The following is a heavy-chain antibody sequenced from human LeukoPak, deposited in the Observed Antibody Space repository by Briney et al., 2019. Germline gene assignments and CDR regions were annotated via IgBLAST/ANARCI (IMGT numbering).Heavy chain of an antibody. CDR1: GYTFTGYY. V-gene: IGHV1-2*02. Sequence: GASVKVSFKASGYTFTGYYMHWVRQAPGQGLEWMGWINPNSGGTNYAQKFQGRVTMTRDTSISTAHMELSRLRSDDTAVYYCARAPKYCSGGSCYPYYYGMDVWGQGTTVTVSS. J-gene: IGHJ6*02. D-gene: IGHD2-15*01. CDR3: ARAPKYCSGGSCYPYYYGMDV. CDR2: INPNSGGT.